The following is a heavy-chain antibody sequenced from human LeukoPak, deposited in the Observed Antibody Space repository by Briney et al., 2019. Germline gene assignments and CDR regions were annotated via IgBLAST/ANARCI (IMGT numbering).Heavy chain of an antibody. CDR1: GYTFTGYY. V-gene: IGHV1-2*02. CDR2: INPNSGGT. CDR3: ARARIVGATRAFDI. D-gene: IGHD1-26*01. Sequence: ASVKVSCKASGYTFTGYYMHWVRQVPGQGLEWMGWINPNSGGTNYAQKFQGRVTMTRDTSISTAYMELSRLRSDDTAVYYCARARIVGATRAFDIWGQGTMVTVSS. J-gene: IGHJ3*02.